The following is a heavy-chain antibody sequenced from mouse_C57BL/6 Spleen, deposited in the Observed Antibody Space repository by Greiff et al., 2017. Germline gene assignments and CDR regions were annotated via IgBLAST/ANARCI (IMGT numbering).Heavy chain of an antibody. CDR3: ASYYSGNYYAMDY. CDR1: GFSLTSYG. Sequence: VQLQQSGPGLVQPSQSLSITCTVSGFSLTSYGVHWVRQSPGKGLEWLGVIWSGGSTDYNAAFISRRSISKDNSKSQVFFKMNSLQADYTAIYYCASYYSGNYYAMDYWGQGTSVTVSS. CDR2: IWSGGST. V-gene: IGHV2-2*01. J-gene: IGHJ4*01. D-gene: IGHD2-12*01.